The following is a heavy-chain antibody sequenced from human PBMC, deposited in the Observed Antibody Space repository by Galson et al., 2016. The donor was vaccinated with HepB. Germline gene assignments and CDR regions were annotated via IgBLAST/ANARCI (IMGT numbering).Heavy chain of an antibody. Sequence: SVKVSCKASGGTFSTYAISWVRQAPGQGLEWMGGIIPMFSTANYAQKFQGRVTITADESTSTAYMELSSLRSEDTAVYYCARTDIAAPYTFDYWGQGTLVTVSS. CDR2: IIPMFSTA. J-gene: IGHJ4*02. D-gene: IGHD6-6*01. CDR3: ARTDIAAPYTFDY. CDR1: GGTFSTYA. V-gene: IGHV1-69*13.